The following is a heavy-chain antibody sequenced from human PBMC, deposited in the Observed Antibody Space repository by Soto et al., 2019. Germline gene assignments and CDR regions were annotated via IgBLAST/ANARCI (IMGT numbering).Heavy chain of an antibody. V-gene: IGHV3-7*01. D-gene: IGHD3-9*01. CDR2: IKQDGSEK. CDR3: ARESEVYYDILTGYDRQIDY. Sequence: PGGSLRLSCAASGFTLSSYWMSWVRQAPGKGREWVDNIKQDGSEKYYVDSVKGRFTISRDNAKNSLYLQMNSLRAEDTAVYYCARESEVYYDILTGYDRQIDYWGQGTLVTVSS. J-gene: IGHJ4*02. CDR1: GFTLSSYW.